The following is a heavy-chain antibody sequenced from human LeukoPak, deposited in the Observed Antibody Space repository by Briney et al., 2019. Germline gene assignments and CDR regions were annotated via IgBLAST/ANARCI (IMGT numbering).Heavy chain of an antibody. V-gene: IGHV3-66*01. CDR1: GFIVSSNY. D-gene: IGHD4-17*01. CDR2: IYSGGGT. CDR3: ARVTTVTSDPDY. J-gene: IGHJ4*02. Sequence: GGSLRLSCAASGFIVSSNYMSWVRQAPGKGLEWVAVIYSGGGTYYADSVKGRFIVSRDNSENTLYLQMNSLGAEDTAVYYSARVTTVTSDPDYWGQGTLVTVSS.